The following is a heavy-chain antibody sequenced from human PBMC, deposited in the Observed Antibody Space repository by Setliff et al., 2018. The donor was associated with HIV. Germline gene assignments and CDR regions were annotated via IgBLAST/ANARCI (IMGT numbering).Heavy chain of an antibody. J-gene: IGHJ6*02. Sequence: GGSLRLSCAASGFTFSDYYMSWIRQAPGKGLEWVSYISSSSSYTNYADSVKGRFTISRDNAKNTLFLQMNSLRPEDTAVYYCARDCQVGWVFTYGMDVWGQGTLVTVSS. CDR1: GFTFSDYY. CDR2: ISSSSSYT. CDR3: ARDCQVGWVFTYGMDV. D-gene: IGHD6-13*01. V-gene: IGHV3-11*05.